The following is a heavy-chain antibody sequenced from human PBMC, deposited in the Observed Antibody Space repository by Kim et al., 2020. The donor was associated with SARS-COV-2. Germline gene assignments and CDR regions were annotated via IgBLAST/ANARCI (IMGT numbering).Heavy chain of an antibody. V-gene: IGHV5-51*01. CDR3: ARSDTAMVYFDY. Sequence: RYSPSFQGQVTISADKSISTAYLQWSSLKASDTAMYYCARSDTAMVYFDYWGQGTLVTVSS. J-gene: IGHJ4*02. D-gene: IGHD5-18*01.